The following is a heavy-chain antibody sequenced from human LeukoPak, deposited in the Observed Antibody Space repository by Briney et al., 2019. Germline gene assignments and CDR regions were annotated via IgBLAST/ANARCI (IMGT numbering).Heavy chain of an antibody. V-gene: IGHV3-7*03. CDR1: GFTFSSYW. Sequence: GGSLRLSCVASGFTFSSYWMTWVRQAPWKGLEWVANIKQDGSEKYYVDSVKGRFTISRDNAKNSLHLQMNSLRAEDTAVYYCARENDSGWSGPFDYWGQGALVTVSS. CDR3: ARENDSGWSGPFDY. CDR2: IKQDGSEK. J-gene: IGHJ4*02. D-gene: IGHD6-19*01.